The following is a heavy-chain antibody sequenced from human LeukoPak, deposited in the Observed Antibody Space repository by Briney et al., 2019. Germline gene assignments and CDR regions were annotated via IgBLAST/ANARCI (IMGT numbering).Heavy chain of an antibody. V-gene: IGHV3-53*01. Sequence: GGSLRLSCAASGFTVITNDMTWVRQAPGKGLEWVSVLYSDGNTKYADSVQGRFTISRDNSKNTLYLEMNSLSPDDTAVYYCARGVEPVAANTLEYWGQGTLVTVSS. CDR2: LYSDGNT. D-gene: IGHD6-19*01. CDR3: ARGVEPVAANTLEY. CDR1: GFTVITND. J-gene: IGHJ4*02.